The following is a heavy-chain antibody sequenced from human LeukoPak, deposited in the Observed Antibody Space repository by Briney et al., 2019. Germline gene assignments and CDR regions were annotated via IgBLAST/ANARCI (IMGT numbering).Heavy chain of an antibody. D-gene: IGHD3-10*01. CDR3: ARDQTWFGEFLYYFDY. Sequence: PGGSLRLSCAASGFTFSSYWMSWVRQAPGKGLEWVAVISYDGSNKYYADSVKGRFTISRDNSKNTLYLQMNSLRAEDTAVYYCARDQTWFGEFLYYFDYWGQGTLVTVSS. CDR1: GFTFSSYW. J-gene: IGHJ4*02. V-gene: IGHV3-30-3*01. CDR2: ISYDGSNK.